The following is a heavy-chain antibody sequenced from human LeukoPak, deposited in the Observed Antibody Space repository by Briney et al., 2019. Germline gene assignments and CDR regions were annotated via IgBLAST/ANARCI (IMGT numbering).Heavy chain of an antibody. D-gene: IGHD3-22*01. Sequence: GDSLRLSCAASGFTSSGYAVHWVRQGPGKGLDWVAVISFDGSDQYYADSVKGRFTISRDNSQNTVSLHMNSLKTEDTAVYFCARLSRSGATYFYYGMDDWGQGTTVIVTS. CDR2: ISFDGSDQ. J-gene: IGHJ6*02. CDR3: ARLSRSGATYFYYGMDD. CDR1: GFTSSGYA. V-gene: IGHV3-30*04.